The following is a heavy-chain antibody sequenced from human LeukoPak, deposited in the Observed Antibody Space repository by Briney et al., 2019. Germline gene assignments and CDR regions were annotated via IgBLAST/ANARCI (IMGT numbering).Heavy chain of an antibody. CDR2: ISYDGSNK. CDR3: AKGAHTAEN. D-gene: IGHD5-18*01. V-gene: IGHV3-30*18. CDR1: GFTFSSYG. Sequence: PGRSLRLSCAASGFTFSSYGMHWVRQAPGKGLEGVVVISYDGSNKYYADSVKGRFTISRDNSKNTLYLQMNSLRAEDTAVYYCAKGAHTAENWGQGTLVTVSS. J-gene: IGHJ4*02.